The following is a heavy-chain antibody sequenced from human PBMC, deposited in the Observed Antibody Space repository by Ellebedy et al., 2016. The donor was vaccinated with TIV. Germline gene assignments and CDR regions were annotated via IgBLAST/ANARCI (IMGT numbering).Heavy chain of an antibody. CDR1: GFKFGDSY. J-gene: IGHJ4*02. D-gene: IGHD3-10*01. CDR3: ARSYYGSGSPDY. Sequence: SLKISCAASGFKFGDSYMYWVRQAPGKGLEWVSGISKNSGSVGYADPVKGRFTISRDNAKNSLYLQMNSLRGEDTALYYCARSYYGSGSPDYWGQGTLVTVSS. CDR2: ISKNSGSV. V-gene: IGHV3-9*01.